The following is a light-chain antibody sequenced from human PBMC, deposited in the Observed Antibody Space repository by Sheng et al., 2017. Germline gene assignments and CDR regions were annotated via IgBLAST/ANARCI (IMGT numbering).Light chain of an antibody. CDR2: DAS. CDR1: RDIGHS. CDR3: LQYLRLPRT. J-gene: IGKJ1*01. Sequence: DIQMTQSPSSLSASVGDRVIITCQASRDIGHSLSWFQHKFGKAPKLLMDDASNLQTGVSSRFSGSGSGTNYSLTISSLQPEDIATYYCLQYLRLPRTFGQGTNGG. V-gene: IGKV1-33*01.